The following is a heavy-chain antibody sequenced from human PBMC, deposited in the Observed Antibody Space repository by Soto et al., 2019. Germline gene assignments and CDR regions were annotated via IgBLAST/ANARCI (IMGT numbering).Heavy chain of an antibody. CDR3: ATLLGSHQHYYFGIDV. J-gene: IGHJ6*02. CDR2: IYYSGGT. D-gene: IGHD2-2*01. Sequence: QMQLQESGPELVKPSQTLSLICTVSGYSMTSGGYYWSCIRHLPGKGLEWIGYIYYSGGTQFKPSLKSRVSMSVDTSKNQFSLRLSSVTAADTAVYYCATLLGSHQHYYFGIDVWGQGTTVTVSS. CDR1: GYSMTSGGYY. V-gene: IGHV4-31*03.